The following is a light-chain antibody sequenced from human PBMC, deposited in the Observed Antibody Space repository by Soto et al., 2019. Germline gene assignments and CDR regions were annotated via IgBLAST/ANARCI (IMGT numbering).Light chain of an antibody. Sequence: DIQMTQSPSSLSASVGDRVTITYRASQGISNYLAWYQQKPGKVPKLLIYAASTLQSGVPSRFSGSGSGTDFTLTIRSLQPEDVATYYCQKYNSAPRAFGQGTKVEIK. CDR1: QGISNY. J-gene: IGKJ1*01. CDR3: QKYNSAPRA. V-gene: IGKV1-27*01. CDR2: AAS.